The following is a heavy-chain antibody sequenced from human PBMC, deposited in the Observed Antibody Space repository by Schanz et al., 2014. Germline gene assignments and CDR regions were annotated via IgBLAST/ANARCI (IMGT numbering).Heavy chain of an antibody. Sequence: EVQLVESGGGLIKPGGSLRLSCLASGFTFSTPWMNWVRQAPGKGLEWVGHSRNKGHSYTSEYAASVKGRFTISRDESESSLYLQKDSLKTEDTAVYYCARDVISRGWYGWGQGTLVTVSS. D-gene: IGHD6-19*01. CDR1: GFTFSTPW. CDR2: SRNKGHSYTS. V-gene: IGHV3-72*01. J-gene: IGHJ4*02. CDR3: ARDVISRGWYG.